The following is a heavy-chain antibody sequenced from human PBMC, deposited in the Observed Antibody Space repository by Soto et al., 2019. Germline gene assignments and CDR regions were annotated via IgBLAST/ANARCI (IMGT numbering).Heavy chain of an antibody. Sequence: QVHLKESGPGVVKPSGTLSLTCTVSGVSIISNNWWSWVRQSPEKKLEWIGEIHFSGVTNDNPSLKSRLSISMDQSKNQFSLTLNSATAADSAVYYCARGGFGDTGVDLEAYHTLDVWGEGTVVSVSS. J-gene: IGHJ6*02. D-gene: IGHD3-3*01. CDR1: GVSIISNNW. V-gene: IGHV4-4*02. CDR3: ARGGFGDTGVDLEAYHTLDV. CDR2: IHFSGVT.